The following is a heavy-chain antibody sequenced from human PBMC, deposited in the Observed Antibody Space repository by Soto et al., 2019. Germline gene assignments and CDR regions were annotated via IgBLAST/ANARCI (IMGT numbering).Heavy chain of an antibody. V-gene: IGHV3-23*01. CDR2: ISGSGGKT. CDR1: GFIFSDYA. J-gene: IGHJ6*03. Sequence: VQLLESGGGFVPPGGSLRLSCAASGFIFSDYAMTWVRQAPGKGLEWVSAISGSGGKTYYADSVKGRFTISRDSSQNMMFLQMSGLRAEDTAIYYCVKGMNYYYYYMDVWGNGTTVTVSS. CDR3: VKGMNYYYYYMDV.